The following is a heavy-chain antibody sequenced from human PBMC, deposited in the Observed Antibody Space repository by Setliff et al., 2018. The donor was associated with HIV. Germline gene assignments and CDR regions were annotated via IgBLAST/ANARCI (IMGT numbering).Heavy chain of an antibody. V-gene: IGHV1-18*01. Sequence: ASVKVSCKASGYTFTSYGISWVRQAPGQGLEWMGWVSAYNGNTNYAQKLQGRVTMTTATSTSTAYMELRSLRSDDTAVYYCARGSLYSSSSCFDYWGQGTLVTVSS. CDR3: ARGSLYSSSSCFDY. CDR1: GYTFTSYG. CDR2: VSAYNGNT. D-gene: IGHD6-13*01. J-gene: IGHJ4*02.